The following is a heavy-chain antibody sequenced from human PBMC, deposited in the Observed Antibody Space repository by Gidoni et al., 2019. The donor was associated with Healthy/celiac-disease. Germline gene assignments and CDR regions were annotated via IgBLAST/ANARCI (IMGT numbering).Heavy chain of an antibody. J-gene: IGHJ5*02. D-gene: IGHD2-2*01. Sequence: PGYGLEWIGSIYYSGSTYYNPSLKSRVTISVDTSKNQFSLKLSSVTAADTAVYYCARHISPKLGVVPAARWFDPWGQGTLVTVSS. CDR3: ARHISPKLGVVPAARWFDP. CDR2: IYYSGST. V-gene: IGHV4-39*01.